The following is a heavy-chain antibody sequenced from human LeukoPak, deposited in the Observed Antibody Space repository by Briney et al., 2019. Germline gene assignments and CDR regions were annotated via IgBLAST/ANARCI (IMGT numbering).Heavy chain of an antibody. J-gene: IGHJ3*02. Sequence: GGSLRLSCAASGFTFSSYSMNWVRQAPGKGLEWVSSISYSSSYIYYADSVKGRFTISRDNANNSLYLQMNSLTAEDTAEYYCARVSTVTGTLFDIWGQGTLVTVSS. V-gene: IGHV3-21*01. CDR2: ISYSSSYI. CDR3: ARVSTVTGTLFDI. CDR1: GFTFSSYS. D-gene: IGHD4-17*01.